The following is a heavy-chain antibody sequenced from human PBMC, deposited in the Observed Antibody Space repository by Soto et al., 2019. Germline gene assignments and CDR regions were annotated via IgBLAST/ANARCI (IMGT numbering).Heavy chain of an antibody. CDR1: VVSISSGNW. J-gene: IGHJ4*02. Sequence: PSETLSLTCAVSVVSISSGNWWTCVRQSPQRGLEYIGEIFHDGTANYYPSFERRVAISVDTSKNQFSLKLTSVTAADTAIYFCARLVYDTRLNYMYFDFWGQGTLVTVSS. CDR3: ARLVYDTRLNYMYFDF. V-gene: IGHV4-4*02. CDR2: IFHDGTA. D-gene: IGHD3-10*01.